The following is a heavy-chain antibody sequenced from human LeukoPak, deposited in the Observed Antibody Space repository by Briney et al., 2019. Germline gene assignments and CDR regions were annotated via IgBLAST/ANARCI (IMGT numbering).Heavy chain of an antibody. J-gene: IGHJ4*02. V-gene: IGHV3-23*01. Sequence: GGSLRLSCAASGFIFSSYAMSWVRQAPGKGLEWVSRISGSGGSTYYADSVKGRFTISRDNSENTLYLQMNSLRAEDTAVYYCAKDRVYGGYEPYYFDYWGQGTLVTVSS. CDR2: ISGSGGST. CDR3: AKDRVYGGYEPYYFDY. CDR1: GFIFSSYA. D-gene: IGHD5-12*01.